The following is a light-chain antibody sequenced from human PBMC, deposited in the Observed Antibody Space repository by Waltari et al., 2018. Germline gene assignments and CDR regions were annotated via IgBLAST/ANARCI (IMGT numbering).Light chain of an antibody. Sequence: DMKMTQSPSSLSASAGDRVTITCRASRDISNYLAWYQQKPGEVPKLLIYTASTLQSGVPSRFLGTGSGTDFTLTISSQQPEDVATYYCQNYDGAPLTFGGGTKVEIK. V-gene: IGKV1-27*01. J-gene: IGKJ4*01. CDR1: RDISNY. CDR3: QNYDGAPLT. CDR2: TAS.